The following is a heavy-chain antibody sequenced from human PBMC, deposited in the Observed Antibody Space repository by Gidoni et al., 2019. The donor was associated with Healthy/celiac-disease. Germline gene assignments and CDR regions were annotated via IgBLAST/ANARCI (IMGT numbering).Heavy chain of an antibody. CDR1: GFTFAAYA. D-gene: IGHD6-13*01. CDR3: AKDSMVFPAGIAAAGTGNNWFDP. V-gene: IGHV3-9*01. CDR2: ISWNSGSI. Sequence: EVPLVESGGGLVQPGRSLRLSCPASGFTFAAYALHWVRQAPGKGLEWDSGISWNSGSIGYADSVKGRFTISRDNAKNSLYLQMNSLRAEDTALYYYAKDSMVFPAGIAAAGTGNNWFDPWGQGTLVTVSS. J-gene: IGHJ5*02.